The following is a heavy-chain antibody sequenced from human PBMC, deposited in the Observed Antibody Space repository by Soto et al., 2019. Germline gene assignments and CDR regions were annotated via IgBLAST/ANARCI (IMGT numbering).Heavy chain of an antibody. J-gene: IGHJ4*02. CDR1: GGTFKTYT. CDR3: ATWRTYSGSYCFDY. Sequence: QVQLVQSGAELKKPGSSVNVSCAASGGTFKTYTINWVRQAPGPGLEWIGQIIPMYDSANYAQRFQGRVTISADKSTNIAYMELSGLRSEDTALYYCATWRTYSGSYCFDYWGQGTLVSVSS. V-gene: IGHV1-69*06. CDR2: IIPMYDSA. D-gene: IGHD1-26*01.